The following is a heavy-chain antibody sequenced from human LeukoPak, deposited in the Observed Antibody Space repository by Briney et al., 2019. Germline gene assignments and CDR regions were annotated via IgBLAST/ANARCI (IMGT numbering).Heavy chain of an antibody. D-gene: IGHD5-18*01. V-gene: IGHV3-48*01. J-gene: IGHJ6*03. Sequence: GGSLRLSCAASGFTFSSYSMNWVRQAPGKGLEWVTYISSSSSTIYYADFVKGRFTISRDNAKNSLYLQMNSLRAEDTAVYYCARAISYGPGYYYYYMDVWGKGTTVTVSS. CDR2: ISSSSSTI. CDR1: GFTFSSYS. CDR3: ARAISYGPGYYYYYMDV.